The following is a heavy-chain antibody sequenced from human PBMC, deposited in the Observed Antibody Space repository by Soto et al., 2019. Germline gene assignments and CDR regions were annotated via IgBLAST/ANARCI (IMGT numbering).Heavy chain of an antibody. D-gene: IGHD2-8*02. J-gene: IGHJ4*02. CDR3: ARRGPGAYFDY. Sequence: EVQLLESGGGLVQPGGSLRLSCAASGFTFSSYAMRWVRQAPGKGLEWVSAVSGSGGSTYYADSVKGRFTISRDNSNNTLYLQMNSLRAEDTAVYYCARRGPGAYFDYWGQGTVVTVSS. CDR2: VSGSGGST. CDR1: GFTFSSYA. V-gene: IGHV3-23*01.